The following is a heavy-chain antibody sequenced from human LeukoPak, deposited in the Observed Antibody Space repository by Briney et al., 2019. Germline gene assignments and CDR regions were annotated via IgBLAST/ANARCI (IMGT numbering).Heavy chain of an antibody. J-gene: IGHJ5*02. CDR3: ARSVAARRVFAGGTSNNWFDP. D-gene: IGHD6-6*01. Sequence: KASETLSFNSAVYSVTVNGFYWSRLPQRPGHELMWLMNINNGGTNNSNPSLKSRVTISVDTSKNQFCLKLSSVTAADTAVYYCARSVAARRVFAGGTSNNWFDPWGQGTLVTVSS. V-gene: IGHV4-34*01. CDR1: SVTVNGFY. CDR2: INNGGTN.